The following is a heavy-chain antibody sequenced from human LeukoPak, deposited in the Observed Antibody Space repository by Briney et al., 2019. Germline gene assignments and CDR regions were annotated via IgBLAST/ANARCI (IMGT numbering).Heavy chain of an antibody. CDR1: GDSGTRHY. V-gene: IGHV4-4*07. CDR2: VHASGNT. Sequence: SETLSLTCIVSGDSGTRHYWSWIRQSAGGGLEWIGRVHASGNTQYNPSLESRVTMSADQEQVPLRLTSVTAADTAVYYCAKVGGGWFLDYWARGTLVTVSS. CDR3: AKVGGGWFLDY. D-gene: IGHD6-19*01. J-gene: IGHJ4*02.